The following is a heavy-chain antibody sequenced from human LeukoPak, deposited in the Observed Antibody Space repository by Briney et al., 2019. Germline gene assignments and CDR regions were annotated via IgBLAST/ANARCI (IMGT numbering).Heavy chain of an antibody. V-gene: IGHV3-11*06. D-gene: IGHD6-13*01. CDR2: ISSSSSYT. CDR1: GFTFSDYY. J-gene: IGHJ4*02. Sequence: GGSLRLSCAASGFTFSDYYMSWIRQAPGKGLEWVSYISSSSSYTNYADSVKGRFTISRDNAKNSPYLQMNSLRAEDTAVYYCARIVIAAAGREDYWGQGTLVTVSS. CDR3: ARIVIAAAGREDY.